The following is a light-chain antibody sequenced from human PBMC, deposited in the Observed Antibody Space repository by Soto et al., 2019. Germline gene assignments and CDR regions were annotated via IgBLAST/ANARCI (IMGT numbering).Light chain of an antibody. J-gene: IGKJ1*01. CDR2: AAS. Sequence: DIQMTQSPSSLSASVGDRVTITCRASQSISNYLNWYLQKPGKAPKLLIYAASSLHSGGPSRFSGSGSGTDFTLTISSLQPEDFATYYCQHSYSTPQTFGQGTKVEIK. CDR3: QHSYSTPQT. CDR1: QSISNY. V-gene: IGKV1-39*01.